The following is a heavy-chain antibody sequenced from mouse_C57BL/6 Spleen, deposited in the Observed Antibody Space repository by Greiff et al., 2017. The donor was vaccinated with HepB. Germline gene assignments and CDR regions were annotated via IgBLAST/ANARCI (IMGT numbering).Heavy chain of an antibody. D-gene: IGHD2-3*01. V-gene: IGHV5-16*01. CDR3: ARDHYDGYPFDY. CDR2: INYDGSST. CDR1: GFTFSDYY. Sequence: EVQRVESEGGLVQPGSSMKLSCTASGFTFSDYYMAWVRQVPEKGLEWVANINYDGSSTYYLDSLKSRFIISRDNAKNILYLQMSSLKSEDTATYYCARDHYDGYPFDYWGQGTTLTVSS. J-gene: IGHJ2*01.